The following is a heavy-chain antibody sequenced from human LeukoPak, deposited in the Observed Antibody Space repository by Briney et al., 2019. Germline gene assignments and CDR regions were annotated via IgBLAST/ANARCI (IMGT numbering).Heavy chain of an antibody. CDR2: IKQDGSKK. D-gene: IGHD1-26*01. J-gene: IGHJ4*02. CDR3: AARSSGNPYF. V-gene: IGHV3-7*03. CDR1: GFPFSSYW. Sequence: GALRLSCVASGFPFSSYWMTWVRQAPGKGLEWVANIKQDGSKKSYVDSVKGRFTISRDNAENSLYLQMNSLRVEDTAVYYCAARSSGNPYFWGQGTLVTVSS.